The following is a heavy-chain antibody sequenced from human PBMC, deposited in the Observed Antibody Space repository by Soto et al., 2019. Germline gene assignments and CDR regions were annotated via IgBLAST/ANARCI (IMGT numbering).Heavy chain of an antibody. Sequence: QVQLVESGGGVVQPGRSLRRSCAPSGFSFSDFGMHWVRQAPGKGLEWVAAISHDGSNQYYGDSVKGRFSISRDHSNNRLYLQMNNLKVEDSAIYFCAKETRSRAVTATRVNGMDVWGQGTTVTVSS. J-gene: IGHJ6*02. CDR2: ISHDGSNQ. D-gene: IGHD2-21*02. V-gene: IGHV3-30*18. CDR3: AKETRSRAVTATRVNGMDV. CDR1: GFSFSDFG.